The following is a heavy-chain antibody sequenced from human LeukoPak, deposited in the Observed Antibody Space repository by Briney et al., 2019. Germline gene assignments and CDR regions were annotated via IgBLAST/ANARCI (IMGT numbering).Heavy chain of an antibody. J-gene: IGHJ6*03. D-gene: IGHD6-6*01. CDR3: ARARIAARSGGDYYYYMDV. CDR1: GYTFTSYY. CDR2: INPSGGST. V-gene: IGHV1-46*01. Sequence: ASVKVSCKASGYTFTSYYMHWVRQAPGQGLEWMGIINPSGGSTSYAQKFQGRVTMTTDTSTSTAYMELRSLRSDDTAVYYCARARIAARSGGDYYYYMDVWGKGTTVTVSS.